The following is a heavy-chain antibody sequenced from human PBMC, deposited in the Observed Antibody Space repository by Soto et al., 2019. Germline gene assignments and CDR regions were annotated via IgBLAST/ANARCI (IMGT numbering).Heavy chain of an antibody. D-gene: IGHD4-17*01. J-gene: IGHJ6*02. Sequence: GGSLRLSCAASGFTFSSYGMHWVRQAPGKGLEWVAVIWYDGSNKYYADSVKGRFTISRDNSKNTLYLQMNSLRAEDTAVYYCARDSTTTTVTTLPDVWGQGTTVTVSS. V-gene: IGHV3-33*01. CDR3: ARDSTTTTVTTLPDV. CDR1: GFTFSSYG. CDR2: IWYDGSNK.